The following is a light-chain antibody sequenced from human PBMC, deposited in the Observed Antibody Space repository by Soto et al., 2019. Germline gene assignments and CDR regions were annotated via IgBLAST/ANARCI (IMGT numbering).Light chain of an antibody. CDR2: VAS. V-gene: IGKV1-39*01. J-gene: IGKJ2*01. CDR3: QQTYITPYT. CDR1: QSIRSY. Sequence: DIQMTQSPSSLSASVGDRVTITCRASQSIRSYLNWYQQKSEEAPNLLIYVASTLQSGVPSRFNGSGSGTDFTLTISSLQPEDFATYYCQQTYITPYTFGQGTKLEIK.